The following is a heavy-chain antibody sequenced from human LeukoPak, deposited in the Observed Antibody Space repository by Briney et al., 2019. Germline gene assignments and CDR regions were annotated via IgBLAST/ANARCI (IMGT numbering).Heavy chain of an antibody. J-gene: IGHJ4*02. V-gene: IGHV5-51*01. CDR3: ARVSGSGSYYDAPYYYFDY. D-gene: IGHD3-10*01. CDR2: IYPGDSDT. CDR1: GHSFVRYW. Sequence: GESLKISCRGSGHSFVRYWLAWVRQMPGQGLEWMGIIYPGDSDTRYSPSFEGQVTISADKFLTTAYLQWSSLKASDTAMYYCARVSGSGSYYDAPYYYFDYWGQGTLVTVSS.